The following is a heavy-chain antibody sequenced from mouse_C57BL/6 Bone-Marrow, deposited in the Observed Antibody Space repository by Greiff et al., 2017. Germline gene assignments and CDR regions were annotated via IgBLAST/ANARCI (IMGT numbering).Heavy chain of an antibody. CDR3: ARKNYDYASYYVDY. Sequence: EVQLVESGGGLVKSGGSLKLSCAASGFTFSSYAMSWVRQTPEKRLEWVATISDGGSYTYYPDNVKGRFTISRDNAKNNLYLQMSHLKSEDTAMYYCARKNYDYASYYVDYWGQGTTLTVSS. CDR2: ISDGGSYT. D-gene: IGHD2-4*01. V-gene: IGHV5-4*01. J-gene: IGHJ2*01. CDR1: GFTFSSYA.